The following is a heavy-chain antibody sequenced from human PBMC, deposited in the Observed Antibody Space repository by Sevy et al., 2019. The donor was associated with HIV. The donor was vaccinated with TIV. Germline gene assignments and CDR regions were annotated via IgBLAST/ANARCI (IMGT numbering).Heavy chain of an antibody. CDR3: ARSPPVVVVPGAPSWFDP. D-gene: IGHD2-2*01. CDR1: YGSFSGYY. J-gene: IGHJ5*02. CDR2: INESGIT. Sequence: SETLSLTCAVHYGSFSGYYWNWSRQVPGKGLEWIGEINESGITYYNPSLKSRVTISVDTSKKQVSLKLKSVTAVDSAVYFCARSPPVVVVPGAPSWFDPWGQRTLVTVSS. V-gene: IGHV4-34*01.